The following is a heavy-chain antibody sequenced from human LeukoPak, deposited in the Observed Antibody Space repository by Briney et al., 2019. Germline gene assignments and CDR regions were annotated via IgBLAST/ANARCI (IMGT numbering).Heavy chain of an antibody. CDR2: IYYSGST. D-gene: IGHD4-17*01. Sequence: KPSETLSLTCTVSGRSISRYYWSWIRQPPGKGLEWIGYIYYSGSTNYNPSLKSRVTISVDTSKNQFSLKLSSVTAADTAVYYCARAVSYGDYDYWGQGTLVTVSS. CDR3: ARAVSYGDYDY. J-gene: IGHJ4*02. CDR1: GRSISRYY. V-gene: IGHV4-59*01.